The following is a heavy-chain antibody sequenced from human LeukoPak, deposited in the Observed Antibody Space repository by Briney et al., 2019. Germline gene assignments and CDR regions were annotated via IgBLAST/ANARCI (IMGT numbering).Heavy chain of an antibody. J-gene: IGHJ4*02. CDR1: GYTFSDYY. D-gene: IGHD2-21*02. CDR2: IKPNGGVT. Sequence: GASLKASCKASGYTFSDYYIHWLRQAPGQGLEWMGWIKPNGGVTNYARNFQGRITMTRDTSISTAFMELSSLRSDDTAVYYCARPSYCGAGCYYYFDYWGQGTLVTVSS. V-gene: IGHV1-2*02. CDR3: ARPSYCGAGCYYYFDY.